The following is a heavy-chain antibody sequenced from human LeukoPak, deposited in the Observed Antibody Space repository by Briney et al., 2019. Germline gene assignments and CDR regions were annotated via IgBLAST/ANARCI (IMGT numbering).Heavy chain of an antibody. J-gene: IGHJ4*02. CDR1: GFTFSSYS. CDR3: AEPEGGYYDIRPD. D-gene: IGHD3-22*01. Sequence: GGSLRLSCAASGFTFSSYSMNWVRQAPGKGLEWVSYISSSSSTIYYADSVKGRFTISRDNAKNSLYLQMNSLRAEDTAVYYCAEPEGGYYDIRPDWGQGTLVTVSS. V-gene: IGHV3-48*01. CDR2: ISSSSSTI.